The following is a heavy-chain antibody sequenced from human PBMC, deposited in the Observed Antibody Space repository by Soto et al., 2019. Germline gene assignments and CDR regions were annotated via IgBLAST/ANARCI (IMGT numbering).Heavy chain of an antibody. Sequence: QVQLVQSGAEVKKPGASVKVSCKASGYTFTSYYMHWVRQAPGQGLEWMGIINPSGGSTSYAQKFQGRVTMTRDTSTSTVYMELSSLRSEDTAVYYCAREGRYYDSSGYQEEFDYWGQGTLVTVSS. V-gene: IGHV1-46*01. CDR1: GYTFTSYY. D-gene: IGHD3-22*01. CDR3: AREGRYYDSSGYQEEFDY. CDR2: INPSGGST. J-gene: IGHJ4*02.